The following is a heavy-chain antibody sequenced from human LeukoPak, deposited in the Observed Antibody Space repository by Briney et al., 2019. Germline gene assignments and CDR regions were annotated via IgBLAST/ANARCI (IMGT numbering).Heavy chain of an antibody. J-gene: IGHJ4*02. CDR3: ARWDYNSGWYLDY. V-gene: IGHV3-7*03. CDR1: GFTFSSHQ. D-gene: IGHD3-22*01. CDR2: VNQDGSEK. Sequence: PGGSLRLSCGASGFTFSSHQMTWVRQAPGKGLEWVANVNQDGSEKRYGDSVKGRFSISRDNAKNSLYLQMNTLRAEDTALYYCARWDYNSGWYLDYWGQGTLVTVPS.